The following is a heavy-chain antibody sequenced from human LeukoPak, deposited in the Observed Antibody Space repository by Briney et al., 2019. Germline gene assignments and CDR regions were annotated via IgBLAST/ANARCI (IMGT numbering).Heavy chain of an antibody. J-gene: IGHJ2*01. D-gene: IGHD6-19*01. CDR1: GGSVSSGSYS. CDR2: IYYSGST. V-gene: IGHV4-61*01. Sequence: SETLSLTCTVSGGSVSSGSYSWSWIRQPPGKGLVWIGYIYYSGSTNYNPSLKSRVTISVDTSKNQFSLKLSSVTAADTAVYYCARWLSYWYFDLWGRGTLVTVSS. CDR3: ARWLSYWYFDL.